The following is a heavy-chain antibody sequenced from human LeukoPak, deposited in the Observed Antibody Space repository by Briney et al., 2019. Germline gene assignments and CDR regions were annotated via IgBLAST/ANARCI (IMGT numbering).Heavy chain of an antibody. D-gene: IGHD3/OR15-3a*01. CDR2: ISGSGSST. Sequence: GGSLRLSCAASGFTFSSYAMSWVRQAPGKGLEWVSAISGSGSSTYYADSVKGRFTISRDNSKNTQYLQMNSLRAEDTAVYYCAKVFGTYGTFDIWGQGTMVTVSS. J-gene: IGHJ3*02. V-gene: IGHV3-23*01. CDR3: AKVFGTYGTFDI. CDR1: GFTFSSYA.